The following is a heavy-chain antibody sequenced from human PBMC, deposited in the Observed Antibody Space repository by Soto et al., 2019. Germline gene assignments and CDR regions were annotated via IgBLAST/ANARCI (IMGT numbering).Heavy chain of an antibody. Sequence: GASVKVSCKASGYTFTSYDINWVRQAPGKGLEWMGGFDPEDGETIYAQKFQGRVTMTEDTSTDTAYMELSSLRSEDTAVYYCATAEPYCTNGVCPGINWFDPWGQGTLVTVPQ. CDR2: FDPEDGET. D-gene: IGHD2-8*01. V-gene: IGHV1-24*01. J-gene: IGHJ5*02. CDR3: ATAEPYCTNGVCPGINWFDP. CDR1: GYTFTSYD.